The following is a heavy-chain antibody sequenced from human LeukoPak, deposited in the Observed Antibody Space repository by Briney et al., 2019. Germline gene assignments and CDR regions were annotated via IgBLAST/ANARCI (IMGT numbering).Heavy chain of an antibody. CDR2: IYTSGST. V-gene: IGHV4-4*07. CDR3: ARLMRLRGGYYFDY. D-gene: IGHD6-25*01. Sequence: SETLSLTCTVSGGSISSYYWSWIRQPAGKGLEWIGRIYTSGSTNYNPSLKSRVTISVDTSKNQFSLKLSSVTAADTAVYYCARLMRLRGGYYFDYWGQGTLVTVSS. J-gene: IGHJ4*02. CDR1: GGSISSYY.